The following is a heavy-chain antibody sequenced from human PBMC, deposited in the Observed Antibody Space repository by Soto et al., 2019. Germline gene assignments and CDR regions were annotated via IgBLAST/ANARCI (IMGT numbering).Heavy chain of an antibody. CDR3: ARAYDSDV. CDR1: GGSFSGYY. CDR2: INHSGST. J-gene: IGHJ6*03. D-gene: IGHD3-3*01. V-gene: IGHV4-34*01. Sequence: SETLSLTCAVYGGSFSGYYWSWIRQPPGKGLEWIGEINHSGSTNYNPSLKSRVTISVDTSKNQFSLKLSSVTAADTAVYYCARAYDSDVWGKGPTVTVSS.